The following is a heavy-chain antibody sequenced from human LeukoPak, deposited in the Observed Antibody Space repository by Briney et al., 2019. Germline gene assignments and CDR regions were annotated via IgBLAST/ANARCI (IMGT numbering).Heavy chain of an antibody. V-gene: IGHV4-59*08. J-gene: IGHJ4*02. CDR1: GGSISSHY. CDR3: ARQYSGYDDY. CDR2: IYYSGST. D-gene: IGHD5-12*01. Sequence: PSETLSLTCTVSGGSISSHYWSWIRQPPGKGLEWIGYIYYSGSTNYNPSLKSRVTISVDTSKNQFSLKLSSVTAADTAVYYCARQYSGYDDYWGQGTLVTVSS.